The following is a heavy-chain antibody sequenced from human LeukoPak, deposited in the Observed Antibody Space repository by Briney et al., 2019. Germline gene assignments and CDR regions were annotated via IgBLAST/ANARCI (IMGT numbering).Heavy chain of an antibody. CDR2: IIHIFGTA. CDR1: GGTFSSYA. CDR3: ARDFWSGYLRF. D-gene: IGHD3-3*01. J-gene: IGHJ4*02. Sequence: ASVKVSCKASGGTFSSYAISWVRQAPGQGLEWMGGIIHIFGTANYAQKFQGRVTITADESTSTAYMELSSLRSEDTAVYYCARDFWSGYLRFWGQGTLVTVSS. V-gene: IGHV1-69*13.